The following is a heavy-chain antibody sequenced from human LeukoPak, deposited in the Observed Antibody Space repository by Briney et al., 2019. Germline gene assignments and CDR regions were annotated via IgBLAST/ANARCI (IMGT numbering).Heavy chain of an antibody. CDR1: GFTFSGHN. CDR2: VSISSGTI. CDR3: GRDGSRHQVSTSY. V-gene: IGHV3-48*04. D-gene: IGHD2-2*01. Sequence: GGSLRHSCAASGFTFSGHNMNWVRQAPGKGLEWISFVSISSGTIYYADSVNGRFRISRDNAKSSLDLEMDSLRVEDTAVYYCGRDGSRHQVSTSYWGQGTLVTVSS. J-gene: IGHJ4*02.